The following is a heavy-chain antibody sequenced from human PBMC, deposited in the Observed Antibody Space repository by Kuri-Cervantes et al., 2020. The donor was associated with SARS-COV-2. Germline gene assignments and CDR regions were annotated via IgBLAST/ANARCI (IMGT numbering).Heavy chain of an antibody. CDR2: IRGGGYTT. J-gene: IGHJ3*01. CDR3: AKDPNGDYVGAFDF. V-gene: IGHV3-23*01. D-gene: IGHD4-17*01. CDR1: GFTFSRYA. Sequence: GESLKISCAPSGFTFSRYAMIWVRQAPGEGLEWISAIRGGGYTTYYADSVKGRFTISRDNFKNTLYLQMNNLRAEDTAVYYCAKDPNGDYVGAFDFWGQGTLVTVSS.